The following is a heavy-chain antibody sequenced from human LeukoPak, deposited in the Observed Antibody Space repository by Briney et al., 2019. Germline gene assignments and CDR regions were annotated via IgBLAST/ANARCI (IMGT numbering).Heavy chain of an antibody. V-gene: IGHV3-30*02. CDR1: GFTFSTYG. CDR3: AKASAMIVVVSKYFDY. CDR2: IRYDGSNK. D-gene: IGHD3-22*01. Sequence: PGGSLRLSCSASGFTFSTYGMHSVRQAPGKGLEWVTFIRYDGSNKYYADSVKGRFTISRDNSKNTLYLQMNSLRAEDTAVYYCAKASAMIVVVSKYFDYWGQGTLVTVSS. J-gene: IGHJ4*02.